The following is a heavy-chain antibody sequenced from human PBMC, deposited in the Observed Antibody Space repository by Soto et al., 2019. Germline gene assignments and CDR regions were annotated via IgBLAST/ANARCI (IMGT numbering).Heavy chain of an antibody. D-gene: IGHD3-16*02. CDR3: AKGTTSDPWSYRAHDY. Sequence: PGGSLRLSCAASGFTFSSYAMSWVRQAPGKGLEWVSAISGSGGSTYYADSVKGRFTISRDNSKNTLYLQMNSLRAEDTAVYYCAKGTTSDPWSYRAHDYWGQGTLVPVSP. J-gene: IGHJ4*02. V-gene: IGHV3-23*01. CDR2: ISGSGGST. CDR1: GFTFSSYA.